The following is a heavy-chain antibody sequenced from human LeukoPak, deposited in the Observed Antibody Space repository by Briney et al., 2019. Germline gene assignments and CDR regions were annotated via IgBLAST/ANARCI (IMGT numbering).Heavy chain of an antibody. Sequence: GGSLRLSRAASGFTFSSYGMHWVRQAPGKGLEWVAVIWYDGSNKYYADSVKGRFTISRDNSKNTLYLQMNSLRAEDTAVYYCARDRGYYDSSGYYPHFDYWGQGTLVTVSS. D-gene: IGHD3-22*01. CDR1: GFTFSSYG. J-gene: IGHJ4*02. V-gene: IGHV3-33*01. CDR3: ARDRGYYDSSGYYPHFDY. CDR2: IWYDGSNK.